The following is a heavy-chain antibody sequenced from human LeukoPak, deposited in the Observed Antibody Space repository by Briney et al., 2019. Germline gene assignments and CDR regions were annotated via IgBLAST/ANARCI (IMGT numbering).Heavy chain of an antibody. V-gene: IGHV3-74*01. CDR3: ASSSAGPNWFDP. CDR2: INSDGSDI. J-gene: IGHJ5*02. CDR1: AFTFSSNW. Sequence: QPGGSLRLSCAASAFTFSSNWMHWVRQAPGKGLVWLSRINSDGSDIGYADSVRGRFTISRDNAKNTVYLQMNSLRGEDTAVYYCASSSAGPNWFDPWGQGTLVTVSS. D-gene: IGHD3-10*01.